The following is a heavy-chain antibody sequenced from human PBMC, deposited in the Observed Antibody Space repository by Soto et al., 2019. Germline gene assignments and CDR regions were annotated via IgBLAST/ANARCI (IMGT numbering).Heavy chain of an antibody. J-gene: IGHJ5*02. Sequence: SQTLSLTCAISGDSVSSSSAAWNWIRQSPSRGLEWLGRTYYRSKWYNDYAVSVKSRITINPDTSKNQFSLQLNSVTPEDTAVYYCARVIAARPSGGWFDPWGQGTLVTVSS. CDR1: GDSVSSSSAA. CDR2: TYYRSKWYN. D-gene: IGHD6-6*01. V-gene: IGHV6-1*01. CDR3: ARVIAARPSGGWFDP.